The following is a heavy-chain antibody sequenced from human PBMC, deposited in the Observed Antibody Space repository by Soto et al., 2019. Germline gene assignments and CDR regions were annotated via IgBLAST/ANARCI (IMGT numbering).Heavy chain of an antibody. V-gene: IGHV1-2*04. D-gene: IGHD4-4*01. CDR3: ARGKISNSVPFYYGMDV. J-gene: IGHJ6*02. CDR1: GYTFTGYY. CDR2: INPNSGGT. Sequence: QVQLVQSGAEVKKPGASVKVSCKASGYTFTGYYMHWVRQAPGQGLEWMGWINPNSGGTNYAQKFQGWVTMTRDTSISTAYMELSRLRSDDTAVYYCARGKISNSVPFYYGMDVWGQGTTVTVSS.